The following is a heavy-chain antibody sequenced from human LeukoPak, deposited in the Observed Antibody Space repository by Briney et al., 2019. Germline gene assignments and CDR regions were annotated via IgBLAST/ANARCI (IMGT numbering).Heavy chain of an antibody. D-gene: IGHD3-10*01. CDR3: AIMAGRRFDH. CDR2: IYSGGST. CDR1: GFTFSSYA. J-gene: IGHJ4*02. V-gene: IGHV3-66*01. Sequence: PGGSLRLSCTASGFTFSSYAMHWVRQAPGKGLEWVSVIYSGGSTSYADSVKGRFTISRDNLKSTLYLQMNSLRDDDTAVYYCAIMAGRRFDHWGQGTLVTVSS.